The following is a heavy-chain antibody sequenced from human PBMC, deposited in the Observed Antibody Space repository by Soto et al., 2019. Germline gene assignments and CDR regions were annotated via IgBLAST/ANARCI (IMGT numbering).Heavy chain of an antibody. CDR2: IYTSGST. CDR1: GGSISSYY. V-gene: IGHV4-4*07. CDR3: ARDRVVVVPGAYYYYYYGMDV. D-gene: IGHD2-2*01. J-gene: IGHJ6*02. Sequence: SETLSLTCTVSGGSISSYYWSWIRQPAGKGLEWIGRIYTSGSTNYNPSLKSRVTMSVDTSKNQFSLKLSSVTAADTAVYYCARDRVVVVPGAYYYYYYGMDVWGQGTTVTVSS.